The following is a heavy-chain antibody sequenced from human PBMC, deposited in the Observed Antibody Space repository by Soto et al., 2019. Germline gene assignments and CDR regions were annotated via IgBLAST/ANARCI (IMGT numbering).Heavy chain of an antibody. D-gene: IGHD3-22*01. J-gene: IGHJ4*02. CDR2: VYPSGHT. Sequence: PSETLSLTCAVSGDSISSYSWNWIRQTAGRGLEWIWRVYPSGHTQYSSSFETRVTVSAEKSISTAYLQWSSLKASDTAMYYCARRGGSRWYYYDSSGYYDXWGQGTLVTVSX. CDR3: ARRGGSRWYYYDSSGYYDX. CDR1: GDSISSYS. V-gene: IGHV4-4*07.